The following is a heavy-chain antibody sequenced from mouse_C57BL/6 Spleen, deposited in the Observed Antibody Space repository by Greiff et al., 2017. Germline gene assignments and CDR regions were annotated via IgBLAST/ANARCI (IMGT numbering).Heavy chain of an antibody. CDR3: ARSGYGNGNSYFDY. CDR1: GYTFTSYG. V-gene: IGHV1-58*01. D-gene: IGHD2-1*01. Sequence: EVQLQQSGAELVRPGSSVKMSCTTSGYTFTSYGINWVTQRPGQGLEWIGYISIGNGYPEYTEKFKGKATLTSDTSSSTAYMQLSSLTSEDSAIYFCARSGYGNGNSYFDYWGQGTTLTVSS. J-gene: IGHJ2*01. CDR2: ISIGNGYP.